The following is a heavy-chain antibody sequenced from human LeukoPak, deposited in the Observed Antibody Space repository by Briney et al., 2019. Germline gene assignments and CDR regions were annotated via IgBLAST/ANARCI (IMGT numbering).Heavy chain of an antibody. V-gene: IGHV1-18*01. CDR1: GGTFNNYV. Sequence: ASVKVSCKASGGTFNNYVISWVRQAPGQGLEWMGWISAYNGNTNYAQKLQGRVTMTTDTSTSTAYMELRSLRSDDTAVYYCARVRAVAAYGMDVWGQGTTVTVSS. J-gene: IGHJ6*02. CDR2: ISAYNGNT. CDR3: ARVRAVAAYGMDV. D-gene: IGHD6-19*01.